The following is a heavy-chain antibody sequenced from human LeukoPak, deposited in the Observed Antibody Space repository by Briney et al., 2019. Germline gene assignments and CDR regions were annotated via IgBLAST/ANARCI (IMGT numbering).Heavy chain of an antibody. J-gene: IGHJ4*02. CDR2: ISGSGGST. V-gene: IGHV3-23*01. CDR1: GFTFSSYA. D-gene: IGHD6-19*01. Sequence: GGSLRLSCAASGFTFSSYAMSWVRQAPGKGLEWASAISGSGGSTYYADSVKGRFTISRDNSKNTLYLQMNSLRAEDTAVYYCAKDKQWLMKRDYWGQGTLVTVSS. CDR3: AKDKQWLMKRDY.